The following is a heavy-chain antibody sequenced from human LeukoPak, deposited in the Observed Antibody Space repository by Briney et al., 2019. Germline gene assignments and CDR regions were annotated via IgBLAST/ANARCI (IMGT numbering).Heavy chain of an antibody. V-gene: IGHV4-59*08. D-gene: IGHD5-12*01. J-gene: IGHJ4*02. CDR1: GGSISSYY. Sequence: SETLSLTCTVSGGSISSYYWSWIRQPPGKGLEWIVYIYYSGSTIYNPALKSRVTISVDTSKNQFSLKLSSVTAADTAVYYCARLSRGYSGYDPYRADYWGQGTLVTVSS. CDR2: IYYSGST. CDR3: ARLSRGYSGYDPYRADY.